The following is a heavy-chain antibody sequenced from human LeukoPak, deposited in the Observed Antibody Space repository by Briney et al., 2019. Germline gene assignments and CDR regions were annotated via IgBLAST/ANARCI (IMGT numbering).Heavy chain of an antibody. J-gene: IGHJ4*02. CDR3: ARVSCSSTSCYEDLDY. Sequence: GGSLRLSCAASGFTFSSYSMNWVRRAPGKGLEWVSSISSSSSYIYYADSVKGRFTISRDNAKNSLYLQMNSLRAEDTAVYYCARVSCSSTSCYEDLDYWGRGTLVTVSS. D-gene: IGHD2-2*01. CDR2: ISSSSSYI. CDR1: GFTFSSYS. V-gene: IGHV3-21*01.